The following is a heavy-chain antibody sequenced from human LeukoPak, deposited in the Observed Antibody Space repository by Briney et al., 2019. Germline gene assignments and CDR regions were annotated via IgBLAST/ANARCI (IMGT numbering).Heavy chain of an antibody. J-gene: IGHJ4*02. CDR3: ARDEYPTSNPTLTDY. D-gene: IGHD4-11*01. V-gene: IGHV3-23*01. CDR1: GFPFSIYG. Sequence: GGSLRLSCAGSGFPFSIYGMNWVRQAPGKGLEWVSGISPGGGPTYYADSVKGRFTISRGNSKNTLYLQMNSLRAEDTAVYYCARDEYPTSNPTLTDYWGQGTLVTVSS. CDR2: ISPGGGPT.